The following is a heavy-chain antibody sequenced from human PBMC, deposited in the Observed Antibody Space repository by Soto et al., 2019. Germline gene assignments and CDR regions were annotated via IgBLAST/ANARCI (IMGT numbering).Heavy chain of an antibody. CDR1: GFTFSSYG. CDR3: AREVERLNDAFDI. V-gene: IGHV3-33*01. Sequence: GGSLRLSCAASGFTFSSYGMHWVRQSPGKGLEWVAVIWYDGSNKYYADSVKGRFTISRDNSKNTLYLQMNSLRAEDTAVYYCAREVERLNDAFDIWGQGTMVTVSS. D-gene: IGHD1-1*01. CDR2: IWYDGSNK. J-gene: IGHJ3*02.